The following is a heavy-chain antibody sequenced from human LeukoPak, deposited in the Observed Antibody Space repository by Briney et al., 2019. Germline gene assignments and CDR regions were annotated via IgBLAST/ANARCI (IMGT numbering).Heavy chain of an antibody. CDR1: GFTFSSYA. V-gene: IGHV3-30-3*01. J-gene: IGHJ4*02. Sequence: GGSLRLSCAASGFTFSSYAMHGVRQAPGKGLEWGAVISDDGSNKYYADSVKGRFTISRGNSKNTLYLQMSRLRAEDTAVYYCARGAYYYDSSGYFDYWGQGTLVTVSS. CDR2: ISDDGSNK. D-gene: IGHD3-22*01. CDR3: ARGAYYYDSSGYFDY.